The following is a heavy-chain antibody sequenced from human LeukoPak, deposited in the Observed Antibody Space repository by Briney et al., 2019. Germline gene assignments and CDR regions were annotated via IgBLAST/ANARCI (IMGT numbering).Heavy chain of an antibody. D-gene: IGHD3-10*01. Sequence: PGGSLRLSCAASGFNFSHYGMNWVRQAPGKGLEWVATIWYDGSNKWHADSVKGRFTISRDNSKNTLYLQMNSLRAVDTAVYYCAKDASVSGSYSDSWGRGTLVTVSS. CDR3: AKDASVSGSYSDS. J-gene: IGHJ5*01. CDR1: GFNFSHYG. V-gene: IGHV3-33*06. CDR2: IWYDGSNK.